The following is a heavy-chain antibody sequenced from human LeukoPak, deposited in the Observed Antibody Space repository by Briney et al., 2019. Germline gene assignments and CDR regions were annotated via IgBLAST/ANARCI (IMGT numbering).Heavy chain of an antibody. V-gene: IGHV4-34*01. CDR3: ARLPPGFLRFEGDY. D-gene: IGHD5-12*01. CDR2: IDHSGST. CDR1: GGSFSGSY. J-gene: IGHJ4*02. Sequence: SETLSLTCAVYGGSFSGSYWSWIRQPPGKGLEWIGEIDHSGSTSYNPSLKSRVTISVDTSKNHFSLNLSSETAADTAVYYCARLPPGFLRFEGDYWGQGTLVTVSS.